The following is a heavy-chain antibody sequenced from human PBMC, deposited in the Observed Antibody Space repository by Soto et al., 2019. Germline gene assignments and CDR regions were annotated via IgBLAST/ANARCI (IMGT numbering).Heavy chain of an antibody. CDR2: IYYSGST. J-gene: IGHJ4*02. D-gene: IGHD5-18*01. V-gene: IGHV4-59*01. CDR3: ARLTGLGYSYGYGLNFDY. CDR1: GGSISSYY. Sequence: SETLSLTCTVSGGSISSYYWSWIRQPPGKGLEWIGYIYYSGSTNYNPSLKSRVTISVDASKNQFSLKLSSVTAADTAVYYCARLTGLGYSYGYGLNFDYWGQGTLVTVSS.